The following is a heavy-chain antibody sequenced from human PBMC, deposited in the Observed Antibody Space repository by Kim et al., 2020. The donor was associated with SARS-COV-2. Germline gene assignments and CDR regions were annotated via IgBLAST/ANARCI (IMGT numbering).Heavy chain of an antibody. CDR2: INHSGST. CDR1: GGSFSGYY. V-gene: IGHV4-34*01. D-gene: IGHD3-9*01. CDR3: ARGTRRWGYYDILTGSFGFDY. J-gene: IGHJ4*02. Sequence: SETLSLTCAVYGGSFSGYYWSWIRQPPGKGLEWIGEINHSGSTNYNPSLKSRVTISVDTSKNQFSLKLSSVTAADTAVYYCARGTRRWGYYDILTGSFGFDYWGQGTLVTVSS.